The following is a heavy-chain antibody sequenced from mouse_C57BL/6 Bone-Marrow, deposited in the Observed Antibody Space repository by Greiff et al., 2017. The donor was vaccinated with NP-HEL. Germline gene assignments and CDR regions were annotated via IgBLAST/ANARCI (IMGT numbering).Heavy chain of an antibody. CDR3: ARRKDYYGYYAMDY. Sequence: VKLQESGPELVKPGASVKLSCKASGYTFTSYDINWVKQRPGQGLEWIGWIYPRDGSTKYNEKFKGKATLTVDTSSSTAYMELHSLTSEDSAVYFCARRKDYYGYYAMDYWGQGTSVTVSS. V-gene: IGHV1-85*01. J-gene: IGHJ4*01. CDR2: IYPRDGST. D-gene: IGHD1-1*01. CDR1: GYTFTSYD.